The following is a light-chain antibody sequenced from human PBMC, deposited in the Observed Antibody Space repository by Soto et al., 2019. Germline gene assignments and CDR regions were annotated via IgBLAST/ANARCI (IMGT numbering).Light chain of an antibody. CDR1: QSVRSN. CDR3: QQYNNWPPAWT. Sequence: EIVMTQSPATLSVSPGERATLSGMASQSVRSNLAWYQQKPGQSPRLLIYGASTRATGIPARFSGSGSGTQFTLTISSLQSEDFAVYYCQQYNNWPPAWTFGQGTKVDIK. V-gene: IGKV3-15*01. CDR2: GAS. J-gene: IGKJ1*01.